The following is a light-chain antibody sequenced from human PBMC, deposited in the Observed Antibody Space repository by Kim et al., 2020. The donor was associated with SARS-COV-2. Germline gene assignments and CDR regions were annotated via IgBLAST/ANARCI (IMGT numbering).Light chain of an antibody. CDR2: DVS. CDR3: SSYTSSTTRV. CDR1: SSDVGGYNS. J-gene: IGLJ1*01. Sequence: GQSITISCTGTSSDVGGYNSVSWYQQHPGRAPKLMIYDVSNRPSGVSSRFSGSKSGNTASLTISGLQAEDEAEYYCSSYTSSTTRVFGSGTQLTVL. V-gene: IGLV2-14*03.